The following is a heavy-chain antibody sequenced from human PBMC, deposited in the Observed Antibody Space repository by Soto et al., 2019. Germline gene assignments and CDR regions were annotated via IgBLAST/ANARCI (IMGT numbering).Heavy chain of an antibody. J-gene: IGHJ6*02. CDR1: GYTFINYY. V-gene: IGHV1-46*01. Sequence: QVQLVQSGAEVKNPGASVKVSCKASGYTFINYYIHWVRQAPGQGLEWMGIINPNGGSTRYAQSFQGRVTMTRDTSTSTVYMELSSLRSEDAAVYYCARVQGLVSPRPYFYNCMDVWGQGTTVTVSS. CDR3: ARVQGLVSPRPYFYNCMDV. D-gene: IGHD2-15*01. CDR2: INPNGGST.